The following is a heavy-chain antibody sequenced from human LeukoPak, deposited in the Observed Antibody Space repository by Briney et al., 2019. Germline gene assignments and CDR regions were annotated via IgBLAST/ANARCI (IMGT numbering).Heavy chain of an antibody. CDR2: INHSWST. V-gene: IGHV4-38-2*02. CDR1: GYSISNNFY. Sequence: SGTLSLTCTVSGYSISNNFYWAWIRQSPGKGLEWIVSINHSWSTYYNPSLKSRVTISVDTSKNQFSLKLSSVTAANTAVYYCASLRERSYYARGFDYWGQGTLVTVSS. D-gene: IGHD1-26*01. CDR3: ASLRERSYYARGFDY. J-gene: IGHJ4*02.